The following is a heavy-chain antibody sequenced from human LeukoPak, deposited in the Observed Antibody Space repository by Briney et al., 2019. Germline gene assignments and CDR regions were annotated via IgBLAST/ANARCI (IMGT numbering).Heavy chain of an antibody. D-gene: IGHD4-11*01. CDR2: ISDSGGYT. V-gene: IGHV3-23*01. Sequence: GGSLRLSCAASGLTFSSYAMSWVRQAPGKGLEWASGISDSGGYTYYADSVKSRFTISRDNSKNTLYLQMNSLRAEDTAVHSCAKSQLYSNYYYYYGMDVWGQGTTVTVSS. CDR1: GLTFSSYA. CDR3: AKSQLYSNYYYYYGMDV. J-gene: IGHJ6*02.